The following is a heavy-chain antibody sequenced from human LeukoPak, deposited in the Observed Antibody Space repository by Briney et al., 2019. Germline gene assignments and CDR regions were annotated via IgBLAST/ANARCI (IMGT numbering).Heavy chain of an antibody. Sequence: PSETLSLTCTVSGGSINSSSYYWGWIRQPPGKGLEWIGSIYYSGSTYYNPSLKSRVTISVDTSKNQFSLKLSSVTAADTAVYYCARQSDGDSGYCSGGSCPGAFDIWGQGTMVTVSS. V-gene: IGHV4-39*01. J-gene: IGHJ3*02. CDR1: GGSINSSSYY. CDR3: ARQSDGDSGYCSGGSCPGAFDI. CDR2: IYYSGST. D-gene: IGHD2-15*01.